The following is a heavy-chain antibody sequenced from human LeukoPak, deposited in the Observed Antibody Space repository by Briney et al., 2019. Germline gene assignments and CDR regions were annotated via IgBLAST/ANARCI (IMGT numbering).Heavy chain of an antibody. CDR1: GFTFSSHG. CDR2: IIPSGHTT. J-gene: IGHJ4*02. CDR3: ARGSRNYYDSSGYYYY. D-gene: IGHD3-22*01. Sequence: GGSLRLSCVASGFTFSSHGMNWVRQAPGKGLEWVSGIIPSGHTTYYADSVRGRFTISRDNSKNTLYLQMGSLRAEDMAVYYCARGSRNYYDSSGYYYYWGQGTLVTVSS. V-gene: IGHV3-23*01.